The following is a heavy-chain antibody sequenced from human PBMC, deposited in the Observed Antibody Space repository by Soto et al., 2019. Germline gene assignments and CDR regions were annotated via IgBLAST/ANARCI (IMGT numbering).Heavy chain of an antibody. CDR3: ARVKVWWFGGNAFDI. CDR1: GYTFTSYY. J-gene: IGHJ3*02. CDR2: INPSGGST. D-gene: IGHD3-10*01. V-gene: IGHV1-46*01. Sequence: ASVKGSCKASGYTFTSYYMHWVRQAPGQGLEWMGIINPSGGSTSYAQKLQGRVTMTTDTSTSTAYMELRSLRSDDTAVYYCARVKVWWFGGNAFDIWGQGTMVTVSS.